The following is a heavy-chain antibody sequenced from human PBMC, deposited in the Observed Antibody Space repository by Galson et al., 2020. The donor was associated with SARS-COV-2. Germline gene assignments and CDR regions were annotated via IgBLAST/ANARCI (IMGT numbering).Heavy chain of an antibody. CDR1: GFTFSTYA. CDR3: ARIWDSNWYFDL. D-gene: IGHD6-13*01. CDR2: ISYDGSNK. V-gene: IGHV3-30*04. Sequence: GGSPRLSCAASGFTFSTYAMHWVRQAPDKGLEWVAVISYDGSNKYYADSVKGRFTISRDNSKNTVYLQMSSLRAEDTSVYYCARIWDSNWYFDLWGRGTLVTVSS. J-gene: IGHJ2*01.